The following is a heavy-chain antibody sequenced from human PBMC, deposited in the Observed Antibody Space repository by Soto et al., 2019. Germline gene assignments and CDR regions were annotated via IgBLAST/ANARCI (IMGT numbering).Heavy chain of an antibody. D-gene: IGHD3-3*01. CDR1: GYTFTGYY. J-gene: IGHJ6*02. V-gene: IGHV1-2*04. Sequence: ASVKVSCKASGYTFTGYYMHWVRQAPGQGLEWMGWINPNSGGTNYAQKFQGWVTMTRDTSISTAYMELSRLRSDDTAVYYCARGRRITSFGVVIGSYYGMDVWGQGTTVTVSS. CDR2: INPNSGGT. CDR3: ARGRRITSFGVVIGSYYGMDV.